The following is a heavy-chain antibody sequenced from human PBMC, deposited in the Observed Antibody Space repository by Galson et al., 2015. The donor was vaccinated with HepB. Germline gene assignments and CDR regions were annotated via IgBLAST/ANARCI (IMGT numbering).Heavy chain of an antibody. Sequence: SLRLSCAASGFTFKNYGMTWVRQAPGKGLEWVSVISYDASNKYYADSVKGRFTISRDNSKNTLFLQMNSLRAEDTAVYYCVKDRRHYYDTTGFFDFEYWGQGTLAAVSS. V-gene: IGHV3-30*18. CDR2: ISYDASNK. D-gene: IGHD3-22*01. J-gene: IGHJ4*02. CDR1: GFTFKNYG. CDR3: VKDRRHYYDTTGFFDFEY.